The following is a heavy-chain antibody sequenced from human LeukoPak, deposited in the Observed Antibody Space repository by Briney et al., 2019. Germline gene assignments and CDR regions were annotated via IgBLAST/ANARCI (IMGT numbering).Heavy chain of an antibody. CDR1: GFTFSSYA. J-gene: IGHJ4*02. Sequence: GGSLRLSCAASGFTFSSYAMSWVRHAPGEGLEWDAAISGSGGSTYYAASAKGRFTISRHNSKNTLYLQMNSLRAEYTAVYYCAKGGRHYYDSSGYSAGILYYFDYWGQGTLVTVSS. V-gene: IGHV3-23*01. CDR2: ISGSGGST. D-gene: IGHD3-22*01. CDR3: AKGGRHYYDSSGYSAGILYYFDY.